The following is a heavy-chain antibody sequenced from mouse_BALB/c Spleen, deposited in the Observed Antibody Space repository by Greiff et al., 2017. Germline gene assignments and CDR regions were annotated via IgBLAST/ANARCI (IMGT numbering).Heavy chain of an antibody. CDR2: ISSGGST. J-gene: IGHJ2*01. CDR3: ARLLLGGYFDY. Sequence: EVKLVESGGGLVKPGGSLKLSCAASGFTFSSYAMSWVRQTPEKRLEWVASISSGGSTYYPDSVKGRFTISRDNARNILYLQMSSLRSEDTAMYYCARLLLGGYFDYWGQGTTLTVSS. CDR1: GFTFSSYA. D-gene: IGHD1-1*01. V-gene: IGHV5-6-5*01.